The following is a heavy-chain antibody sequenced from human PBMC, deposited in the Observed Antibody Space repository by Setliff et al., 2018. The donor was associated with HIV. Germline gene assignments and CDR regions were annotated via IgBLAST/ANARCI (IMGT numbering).Heavy chain of an antibody. CDR2: ILYSGST. Sequence: PSETLSLTCTVSGGSISSGGYYWSWIRQHPGQGLEWIVYILYSGSTYYNPSLKSRVTVSVDTSKNQFSLKLSSVSAADTAVYYCARTQGYSYGLFDYWGQGTLVTVSS. D-gene: IGHD5-18*01. V-gene: IGHV4-31*03. J-gene: IGHJ4*02. CDR3: ARTQGYSYGLFDY. CDR1: GGSISSGGYY.